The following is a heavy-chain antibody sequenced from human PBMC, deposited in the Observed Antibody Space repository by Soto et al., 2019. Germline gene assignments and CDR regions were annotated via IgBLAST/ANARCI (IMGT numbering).Heavy chain of an antibody. D-gene: IGHD3-10*01. CDR1: GYTFTGYY. V-gene: IGHV1-2*04. CDR3: ARALWFGELLPAFDI. CDR2: INPNSGGT. J-gene: IGHJ3*02. Sequence: ASVEVSCKASGYTFTGYYMHWVRQAPGQGLEWMGWINPNSGGTNYAQKFQGWVTMTRDTSISTAYMELSRLRSDDTAVYYCARALWFGELLPAFDIWGQGTMVTVSS.